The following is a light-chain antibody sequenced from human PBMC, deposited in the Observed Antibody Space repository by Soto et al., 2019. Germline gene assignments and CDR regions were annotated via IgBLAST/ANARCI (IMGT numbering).Light chain of an antibody. CDR3: QQYGSSPIT. Sequence: DIQMTQSPSTLSGSVGDRVTITCRASQTISSWLAWYQQKPGKAPKLLIYKASTLKSGVPSRFSGSGSGTEFTLTISSLQPDDFAVYYCQQYGSSPITFGQGTRLDIK. J-gene: IGKJ5*01. CDR1: QTISSW. V-gene: IGKV1-5*03. CDR2: KAS.